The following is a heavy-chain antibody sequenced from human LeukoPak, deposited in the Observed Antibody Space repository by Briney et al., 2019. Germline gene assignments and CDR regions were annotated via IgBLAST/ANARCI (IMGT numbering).Heavy chain of an antibody. CDR1: GGSISSSSYY. D-gene: IGHD3-22*01. CDR2: IYYSGST. V-gene: IGHV4-39*01. CDR3: ARQRDYYDSSGFDY. J-gene: IGHJ4*02. Sequence: SETLSLTCTVSGGSISSSSYYWGWIRQPPGKGLEWLGSIYYSGSTYYNPSLKSRVTMSVDTSKIQFSLKLSAVTAAYTGVYYCARQRDYYDSSGFDYWGQGTLVTVSS.